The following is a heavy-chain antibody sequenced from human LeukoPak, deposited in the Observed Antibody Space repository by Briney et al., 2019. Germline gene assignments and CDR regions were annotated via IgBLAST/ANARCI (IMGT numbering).Heavy chain of an antibody. D-gene: IGHD3-3*01. J-gene: IGHJ5*02. CDR1: GYTFTGYY. CDR2: INPNSGGT. V-gene: IGHV1-2*02. Sequence: ASVKVSCKASGYTFTGYYMHWVRQAPGQGLEWMGWINPNSGGTNYAQKFQGRVTMTRDTSISTAYMELSRLRSDDTAVYYCARDAIYDFWSGYFGGWFDPWGQGTVVTVSS. CDR3: ARDAIYDFWSGYFGGWFDP.